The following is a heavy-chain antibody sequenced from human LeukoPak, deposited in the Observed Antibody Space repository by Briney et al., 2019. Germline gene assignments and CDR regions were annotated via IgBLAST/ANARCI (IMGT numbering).Heavy chain of an antibody. CDR3: AKSGGYGLIDY. CDR1: GASISGSGYY. V-gene: IGHV4-39*01. Sequence: SETLSLTWTVSGASISGSGYYWGWIRQPTGKGLEWIGNIYDSGSTYYNASLQSRVTISIDTSKNQFSLRLSSVTAADTAMYYCAKSGGYGLIDYWGQGTLVTVSS. J-gene: IGHJ4*02. CDR2: IYDSGST. D-gene: IGHD1-26*01.